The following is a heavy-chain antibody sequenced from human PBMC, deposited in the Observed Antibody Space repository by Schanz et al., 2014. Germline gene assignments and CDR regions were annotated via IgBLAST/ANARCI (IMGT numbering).Heavy chain of an antibody. CDR2: VSRSTPDI. Sequence: EVQLAESGGGLVQPGGSLRLSCAASGFGFSSYSMNWVRQAPGKGLEWVSYVSRSTPDIYYADSVKGRFTISRDNSKNSLYLQMNSLRAEDTAVYYCARIGGSVFDYWAQGTLVTVSS. CDR3: ARIGGSVFDY. CDR1: GFGFSSYS. V-gene: IGHV3-21*04. D-gene: IGHD3-10*01. J-gene: IGHJ4*02.